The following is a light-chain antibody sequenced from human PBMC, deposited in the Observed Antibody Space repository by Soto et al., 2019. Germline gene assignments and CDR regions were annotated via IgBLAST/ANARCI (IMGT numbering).Light chain of an antibody. Sequence: EVAMTQSPATLSVSPGERATLSCRASHSVSSSLAWYQQKPGQAPRLLISGASTRAAGIPARFSGSGSGTDFTLTISSLEPEDFAVYYCQQRSNWPITFGQGTRLRL. V-gene: IGKV3-11*01. CDR2: GAS. CDR1: HSVSSS. CDR3: QQRSNWPIT. J-gene: IGKJ5*01.